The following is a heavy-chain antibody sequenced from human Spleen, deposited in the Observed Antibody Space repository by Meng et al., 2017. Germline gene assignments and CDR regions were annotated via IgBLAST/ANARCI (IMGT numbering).Heavy chain of an antibody. CDR1: GGSISSSSYH. Sequence: GSLRLSCTVSGGSISSSSYHWGWIRQPPGKGLEWIGSIYYSGSTYYNPSLKSRVTISVDTSKNQFSMKLSSVTAADTAVHYCARDMRYSGSYSQNDAFDIWGQGTMVTVSS. V-gene: IGHV4-39*07. D-gene: IGHD1-26*01. CDR3: ARDMRYSGSYSQNDAFDI. J-gene: IGHJ3*02. CDR2: IYYSGST.